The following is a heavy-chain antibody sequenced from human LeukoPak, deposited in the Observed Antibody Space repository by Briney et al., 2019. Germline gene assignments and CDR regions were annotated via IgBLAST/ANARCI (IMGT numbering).Heavy chain of an antibody. Sequence: SVKVSRKASGGTFSSYAISWVRQAPGQGLEWMGGIIPIFGTANYAQKFQGRVTITADESTSTAYMELSSLRSEDTAVYYCARAGYSKYYYYYGMDVWGKGTTVTVSS. CDR1: GGTFSSYA. V-gene: IGHV1-69*13. CDR2: IIPIFGTA. J-gene: IGHJ6*04. D-gene: IGHD6-13*01. CDR3: ARAGYSKYYYYYGMDV.